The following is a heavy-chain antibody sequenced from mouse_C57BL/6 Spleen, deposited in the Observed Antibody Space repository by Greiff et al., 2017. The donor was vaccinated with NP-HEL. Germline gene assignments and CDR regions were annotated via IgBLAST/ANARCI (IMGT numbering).Heavy chain of an antibody. V-gene: IGHV2-6-1*01. J-gene: IGHJ4*01. Sequence: QVQLKESGPGLVAPSQSLSITCTVSGFSLTSYGVHWVRQPPGKGLEWLVVIWSDGSTTYNSALKSRLSISKDNSTSQALLKMNSLQTDDTARYYCARHCDCGLCAMDYWGQGTTVTVSS. CDR2: IWSDGST. D-gene: IGHD6-1*01. CDR3: ARHCDCGLCAMDY. CDR1: GFSLTSYG.